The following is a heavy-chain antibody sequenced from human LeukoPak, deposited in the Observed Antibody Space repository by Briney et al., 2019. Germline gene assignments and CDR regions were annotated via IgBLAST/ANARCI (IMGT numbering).Heavy chain of an antibody. D-gene: IGHD5-24*01. V-gene: IGHV4-39*01. Sequence: SETLSLTCTVSGVSISSSSYCWGWIRQPPGKGLEWIGSICYSGGTFYNPSLKSRVTLSVDTSKNQFSLELSSVTAADTALYYCARTENYIPEDCFDPWGQGTLVTVSS. CDR3: ARTENYIPEDCFDP. CDR1: GVSISSSSYC. CDR2: ICYSGGT. J-gene: IGHJ5*02.